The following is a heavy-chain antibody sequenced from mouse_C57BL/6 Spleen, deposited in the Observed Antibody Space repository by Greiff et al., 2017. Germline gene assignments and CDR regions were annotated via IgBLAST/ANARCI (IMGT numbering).Heavy chain of an antibody. CDR1: GFTFSDYG. J-gene: IGHJ3*01. CDR3: ARGYYGSSYSWFAY. D-gene: IGHD1-1*01. CDR2: ISSGSSTI. V-gene: IGHV5-17*01. Sequence: EVQRVESGGGLVKPGGSLKLSCAASGFTFSDYGMHWVRQAPEKGLEWVAYISSGSSTIYYADTVKGRFTISRDNAKNTLFLQMTSLRSEDTAMYYCARGYYGSSYSWFAYWGQGALGTVSA.